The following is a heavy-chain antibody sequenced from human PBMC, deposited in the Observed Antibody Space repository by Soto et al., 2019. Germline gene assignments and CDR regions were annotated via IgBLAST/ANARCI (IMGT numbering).Heavy chain of an antibody. CDR1: SGSISTPNW. D-gene: IGHD2-21*01. V-gene: IGHV4-4*02. Sequence: QVQLQESGPGLVKPSGTLSLTCAVSSGSISTPNWWRWVRQPPGKGLEWIGEIYPGRSTNYNPSLESRVTISIDKSKRQVSLRLTSVTAADTAVYYCARDPHCVSSGCPFDYWGQGTLVTVSS. J-gene: IGHJ4*02. CDR2: IYPGRST. CDR3: ARDPHCVSSGCPFDY.